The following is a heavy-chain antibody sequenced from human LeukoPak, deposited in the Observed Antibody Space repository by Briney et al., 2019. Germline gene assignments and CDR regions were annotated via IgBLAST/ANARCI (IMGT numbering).Heavy chain of an antibody. D-gene: IGHD5-12*01. CDR2: INTDGSDT. Sequence: GGSLRLSCVVSGSTFSNYWMHWVRQAPGKGLVWVSRINTDGSDTSYVDSVRGRFTVSRNNAKNTLYLQMNSLRSEDTAVYYCARRGEDGFGYRYWGQGTLVTVSS. CDR1: GSTFSNYW. V-gene: IGHV3-74*01. J-gene: IGHJ4*02. CDR3: ARRGEDGFGYRY.